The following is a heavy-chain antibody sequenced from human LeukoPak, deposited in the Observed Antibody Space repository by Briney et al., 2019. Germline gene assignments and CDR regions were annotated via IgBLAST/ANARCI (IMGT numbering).Heavy chain of an antibody. CDR1: GFTFSSSA. Sequence: GGSLRLSCAASGFTFSSSAIHWDRQAPGKGLEWVAVISYDGSNKNYADSVKGRFTISRDNSKNTLYLQMNSLRAEDTAVYYCARGSLGYCDSTSCFTQFDYWGQGTLVTVSS. D-gene: IGHD2-2*02. V-gene: IGHV3-30*04. CDR3: ARGSLGYCDSTSCFTQFDY. CDR2: ISYDGSNK. J-gene: IGHJ4*02.